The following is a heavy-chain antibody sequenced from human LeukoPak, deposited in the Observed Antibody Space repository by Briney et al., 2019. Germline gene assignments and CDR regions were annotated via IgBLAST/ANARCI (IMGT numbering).Heavy chain of an antibody. J-gene: IGHJ5*02. V-gene: IGHV4-30-4*08. CDR3: ASTNCIRPGCFGENCFDP. D-gene: IGHD3-3*01. Sequence: PSETLSLTCTVSGASISSGDYYWSWIRQPPGKGLEWIGSIYYSGSTFHYNPSLKSRVAISIDTPKNQFSLSLSSVTAAATAVYYCASTNCIRPGCFGENCFDPGGGRPVVAVS. CDR2: IYYSGST. CDR1: GASISSGDYY.